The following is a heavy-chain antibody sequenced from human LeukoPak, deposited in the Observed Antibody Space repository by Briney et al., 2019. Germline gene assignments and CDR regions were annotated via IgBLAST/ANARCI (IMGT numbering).Heavy chain of an antibody. CDR1: GFTFSTYA. CDR3: AKDGYFYGSGNYACFDY. V-gene: IGHV3-23*01. J-gene: IGHJ4*02. D-gene: IGHD3-10*01. CDR2: ISASGGTS. Sequence: GGSLRLSCAASGFTFSTYALSWVRQAPGKGLEWVSGISASGGTSFYAASVKGRFTISRDNSNTLYLQMNSLRAEDTALYYCAKDGYFYGSGNYACFDYWGQGTLVTVSS.